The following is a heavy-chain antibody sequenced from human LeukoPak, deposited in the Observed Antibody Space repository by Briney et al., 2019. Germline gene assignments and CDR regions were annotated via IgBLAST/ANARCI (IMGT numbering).Heavy chain of an antibody. CDR2: IYHSGST. CDR3: ARASRYSYGLFDY. Sequence: PSETLSLTCTVSGYSISSGYYWGWIRQPPGKGLEWIGSIYHSGSTYYNPSLKSRVTISVDTSKNQFSLKLSSVTAADTAVYYCARASRYSYGLFDYWGQGTLVTVSS. J-gene: IGHJ4*02. D-gene: IGHD5-18*01. CDR1: GYSISSGYY. V-gene: IGHV4-38-2*02.